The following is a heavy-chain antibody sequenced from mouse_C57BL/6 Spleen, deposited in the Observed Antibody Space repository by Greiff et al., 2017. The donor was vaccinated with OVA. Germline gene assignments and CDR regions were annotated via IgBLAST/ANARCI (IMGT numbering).Heavy chain of an antibody. CDR2: ISDGGSYT. J-gene: IGHJ4*01. CDR1: GFTFSSYA. Sequence: EVKLMESGGGLVKPGGSLKLSCAASGFTFSSYAMSWVRQTPEKRLEWVATISDGGSYTYYPDNVKGRFTISRDNAKNNLYLQMSHLKSEDTAMYYCAREGHSTFMDYWGQGTSVTVSS. CDR3: AREGHSTFMDY. V-gene: IGHV5-4*01. D-gene: IGHD5-1*01.